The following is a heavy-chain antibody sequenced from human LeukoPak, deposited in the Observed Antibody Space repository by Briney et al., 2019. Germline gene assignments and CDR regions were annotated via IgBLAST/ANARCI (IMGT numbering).Heavy chain of an antibody. CDR1: GFTFSSYA. D-gene: IGHD6-13*01. CDR3: ARHIAAAGFDY. CDR2: ISSNGGST. J-gene: IGHJ4*02. V-gene: IGHV3-64*01. Sequence: PGGSLRLSCAASGFTFSSYAMHWVRQAPGKGLEYVSAISSNGGSTYYANSVKGRFTISRDNSKNTLYLQMSSLRAEDMAVYYYARHIAAAGFDYWGQGTLVTVSS.